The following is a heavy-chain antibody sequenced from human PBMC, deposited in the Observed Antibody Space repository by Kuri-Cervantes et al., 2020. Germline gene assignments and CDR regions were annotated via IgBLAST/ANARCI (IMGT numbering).Heavy chain of an antibody. CDR3: AREIKGYYYGMDA. Sequence: GESLKISCAASGFTFSSYGMHWVRQAPGKGLEWVAVIWYDGSNKYYADSVKGRFTISRDNSKNTLYLQMNSLGAEDTAVYYCAREIKGYYYGMDAWGQGTTVTVSS. J-gene: IGHJ6*02. D-gene: IGHD3-16*01. V-gene: IGHV3-33*01. CDR2: IWYDGSNK. CDR1: GFTFSSYG.